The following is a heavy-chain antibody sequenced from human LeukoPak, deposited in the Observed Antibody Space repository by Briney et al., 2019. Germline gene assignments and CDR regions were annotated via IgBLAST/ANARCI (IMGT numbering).Heavy chain of an antibody. V-gene: IGHV1-69*06. Sequence: SVKVSCKASGGTFSSYAISWVRQAPGQGLEWMGGIIPIFGTANYAQKFQGRVTITADKSTSTAYMELSSLRSEDTAVYYCARRVPATAPPAWFDPWGQETLVTVSS. D-gene: IGHD2-2*01. CDR3: ARRVPATAPPAWFDP. CDR1: GGTFSSYA. J-gene: IGHJ5*02. CDR2: IIPIFGTA.